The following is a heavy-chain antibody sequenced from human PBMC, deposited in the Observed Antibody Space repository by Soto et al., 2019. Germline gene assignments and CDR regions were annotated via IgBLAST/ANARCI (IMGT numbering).Heavy chain of an antibody. CDR1: GFTFSSYA. CDR2: IRYDGGNK. Sequence: SLRLSCAASGFTFSSYAMHWVRQAPGKGLEWVAVIRYDGGNKYYADSVKGRFTISKDTSNNVLYLEMNSLRADDTAVYFCVKGAWLDYWGQGNMVTVSS. V-gene: IGHV3-30-3*01. CDR3: VKGAWLDY. J-gene: IGHJ4*02.